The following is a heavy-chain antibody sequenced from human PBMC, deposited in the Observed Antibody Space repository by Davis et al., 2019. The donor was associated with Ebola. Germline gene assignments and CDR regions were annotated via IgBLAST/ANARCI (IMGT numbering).Heavy chain of an antibody. J-gene: IGHJ6*02. V-gene: IGHV3-33*08. D-gene: IGHD5-24*01. CDR1: GFTFSSYG. Sequence: GGSLRLSCAASGFTFSSYGMHWVRQAPGKGLEWVAVIWYDGSNKYYADSVKGRFTISRDNSKNTLYLQMNSLRAEDTAVYYCARDYIEMATEISYYYGMDVWGQGTTVTVSS. CDR3: ARDYIEMATEISYYYGMDV. CDR2: IWYDGSNK.